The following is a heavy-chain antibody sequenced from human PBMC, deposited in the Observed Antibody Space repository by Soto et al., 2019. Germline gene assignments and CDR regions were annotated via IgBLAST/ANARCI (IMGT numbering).Heavy chain of an antibody. CDR2: INAANGDT. CDR1: GYTFTSYG. Sequence: VASVKVSCKASGYTFTSYGIYWERQARGQRLERMGWINAANGDTKYRPKFQDRVTNTRETSASTAYMELSSRSSEDTAVYYCVRRHVSATGIDWFDPWGQGALVTVCS. CDR3: VRRHVSATGIDWFDP. J-gene: IGHJ5*02. D-gene: IGHD6-13*01. V-gene: IGHV1-3*01.